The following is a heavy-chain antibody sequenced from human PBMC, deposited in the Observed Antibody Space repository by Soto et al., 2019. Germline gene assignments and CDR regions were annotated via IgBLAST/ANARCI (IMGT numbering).Heavy chain of an antibody. CDR1: GFTFDDYA. J-gene: IGHJ4*02. CDR2: ISWNSGSI. Sequence: GGSLRLSCAASGFTFDDYAMHWVRQAPGKGLEWVSGISWNSGSIGYADSVKGRFTISRDNAKNSLYLQMNSLGAEDTALYYCAKEPLYGGFGYWGQGTLVTVSS. CDR3: AKEPLYGGFGY. D-gene: IGHD3-10*01. V-gene: IGHV3-9*01.